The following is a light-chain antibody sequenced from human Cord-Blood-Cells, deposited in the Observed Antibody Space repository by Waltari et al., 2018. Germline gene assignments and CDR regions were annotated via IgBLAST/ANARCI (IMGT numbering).Light chain of an antibody. CDR1: SSDVGSYNL. CDR3: CSYAGSSTWV. J-gene: IGLJ3*02. V-gene: IGLV2-23*02. Sequence: QSALTQPASVSGSPGQSITISCTGTSSDVGSYNLFSWYQQHPGKAPKLMIYEVSKRPSGVSTRFSGSKSGNTASLTISGLQAEDEADYYCCSYAGSSTWVFGGVTKLTVL. CDR2: EVS.